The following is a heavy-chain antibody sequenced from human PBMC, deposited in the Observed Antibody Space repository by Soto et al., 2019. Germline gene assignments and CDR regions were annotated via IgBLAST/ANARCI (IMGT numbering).Heavy chain of an antibody. Sequence: QVQLVQSGAEVKKPGASVKVSCKASGYTFASYGINWVRPAPGQGLEWLGWISPYDGYTHYAQILQGRVSMTTDTSTKTAYMELRSLRSDDTAMYYCARGGYYDSSGARNYYFYGMNVWGQGTTVTVSS. CDR3: ARGGYYDSSGARNYYFYGMNV. V-gene: IGHV1-18*01. CDR1: GYTFASYG. CDR2: ISPYDGYT. J-gene: IGHJ6*02. D-gene: IGHD3-22*01.